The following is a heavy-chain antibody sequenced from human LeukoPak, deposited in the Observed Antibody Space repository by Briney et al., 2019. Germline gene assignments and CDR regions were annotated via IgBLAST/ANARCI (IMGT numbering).Heavy chain of an antibody. CDR2: MNPNSGNT. Sequence: ASVKVSCKASGYTFTSYDINWVRQATGQGLEWMGWMNPNSGNTGYAQKFQGRVTMTRNTSISTAYMELSSLRSEDTAVYYCARDSRDYSGGSCYSNDAFDIWGQGTMVTVSS. D-gene: IGHD2-15*01. J-gene: IGHJ3*02. V-gene: IGHV1-8*01. CDR3: ARDSRDYSGGSCYSNDAFDI. CDR1: GYTFTSYD.